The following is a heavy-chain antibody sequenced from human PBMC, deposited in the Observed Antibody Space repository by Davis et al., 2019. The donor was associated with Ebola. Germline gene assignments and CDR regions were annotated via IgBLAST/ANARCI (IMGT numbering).Heavy chain of an antibody. D-gene: IGHD2-8*02. J-gene: IGHJ4*02. CDR1: GFTFSSYW. CDR2: IKQDRSEK. V-gene: IGHV3-7*01. Sequence: GESLKISCAASGFTFSSYWMSWVRQAPGKGLEWVANIKQDRSEKYYVDSVKGRFTISRDNAKNSLYLQMNSLRAEDTAVYYCARASSGYCTGGVCYGMAIDYWGQGTLVTVSS. CDR3: ARASSGYCTGGVCYGMAIDY.